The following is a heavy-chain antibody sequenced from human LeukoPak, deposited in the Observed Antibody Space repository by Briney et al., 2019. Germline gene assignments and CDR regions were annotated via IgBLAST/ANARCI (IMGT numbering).Heavy chain of an antibody. CDR2: IYTSGST. CDR3: ARGRSGSYQYYYGLDV. V-gene: IGHV4-61*02. Sequence: SETLSLTCTASGGSIISGSYYWSWIRQPAGKGLEWTGRIYTSGSTNYNPSLKSRVTISVDTSKNQFSLKLSSVTAADTAVYYCARGRSGSYQYYYGLDVWGQGTTVTVSS. J-gene: IGHJ6*02. D-gene: IGHD1-26*01. CDR1: GGSIISGSYY.